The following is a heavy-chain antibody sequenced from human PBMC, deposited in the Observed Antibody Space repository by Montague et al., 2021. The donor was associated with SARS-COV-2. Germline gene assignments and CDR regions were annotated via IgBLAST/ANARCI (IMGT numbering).Heavy chain of an antibody. CDR2: INHSGST. Sequence: SETLSLTCAVYGGSFSGYYWSWIRQPPGKGLEWIGEINHSGSTSYNPSLKSRVTISVDTSKNQFSLKLSSVTAADTAVYYCARETMTADAFDIWGQGTMVTVSS. CDR3: ARETMTADAFDI. CDR1: GGSFSGYY. D-gene: IGHD1-14*01. J-gene: IGHJ3*02. V-gene: IGHV4-34*01.